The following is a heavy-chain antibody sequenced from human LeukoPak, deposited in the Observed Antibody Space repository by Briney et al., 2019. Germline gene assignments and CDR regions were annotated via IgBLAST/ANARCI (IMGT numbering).Heavy chain of an antibody. J-gene: IGHJ4*02. CDR1: GYTFTSYY. D-gene: IGHD3-22*01. Sequence: ASVKVSCKASGYTFTSYYMHWVRQAPGQGLEWMGIINPSGGSTSYAQKSQGRVTMTRDMSTSTVYMELSSLRSEDTAVYYCARGVIGHYYDSSGYLDYWGQGTLVTVSS. CDR3: ARGVIGHYYDSSGYLDY. V-gene: IGHV1-46*01. CDR2: INPSGGST.